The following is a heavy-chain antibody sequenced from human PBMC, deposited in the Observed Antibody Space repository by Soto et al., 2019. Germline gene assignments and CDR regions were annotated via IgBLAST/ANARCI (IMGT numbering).Heavy chain of an antibody. Sequence: ASVKVSCKASGYTFTSYAMHWVRQAPGQRLEWMGWINAGNGNTKYSQKFQGRVTITRDTSASTAYMELSSLRSEGTAVYYCARGLNGYLHYFDYWAQGTLVPVSS. CDR1: GYTFTSYA. CDR3: ARGLNGYLHYFDY. J-gene: IGHJ4*02. V-gene: IGHV1-3*01. D-gene: IGHD5-18*01. CDR2: INAGNGNT.